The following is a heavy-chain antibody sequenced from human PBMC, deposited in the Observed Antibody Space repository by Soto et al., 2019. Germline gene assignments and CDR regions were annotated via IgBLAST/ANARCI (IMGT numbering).Heavy chain of an antibody. CDR3: ARDRDDYSTLLDY. Sequence: EVQLVESGGGLVKPGGSLRLSCAASGFTFSSYSMNWVRQAPGKGLEWVSSISSSSSYIYYADSVKGRFTISRDNANNSLYLQMNSLRAEDTAVYYCARDRDDYSTLLDYWGQGTLVTVSS. CDR2: ISSSSSYI. J-gene: IGHJ4*02. CDR1: GFTFSSYS. V-gene: IGHV3-21*01. D-gene: IGHD4-4*01.